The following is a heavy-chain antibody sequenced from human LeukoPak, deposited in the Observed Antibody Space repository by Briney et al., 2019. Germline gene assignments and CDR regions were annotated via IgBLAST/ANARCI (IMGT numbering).Heavy chain of an antibody. CDR2: INPNSGGT. V-gene: IGHV1-2*02. D-gene: IGHD4-17*01. J-gene: IGHJ4*02. Sequence: ASVKVSCKASGYTFTGYYMHWVRQAPGQGLEWMGWINPNSGGTNYAQKFQGRATMTRDTSISTAYMELSRLRSDDTAVYYCARTRGYGDFYFDYWGQGTLVTVSS. CDR1: GYTFTGYY. CDR3: ARTRGYGDFYFDY.